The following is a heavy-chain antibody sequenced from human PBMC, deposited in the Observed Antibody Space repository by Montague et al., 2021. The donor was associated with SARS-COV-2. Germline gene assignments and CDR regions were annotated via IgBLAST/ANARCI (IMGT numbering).Heavy chain of an antibody. J-gene: IGHJ3*02. V-gene: IGHV3-23*01. Sequence: SLRLSCAASGFTFSSYAMSWVRQAPGKGLEWVSTISISDGNTYYADSVKGRFTISRDKSKNTLYPQMNGLRAEDTAVYYCAKDRQLVGDDAFDIWGQGTMVTVSS. CDR2: ISISDGNT. D-gene: IGHD6-13*01. CDR3: AKDRQLVGDDAFDI. CDR1: GFTFSSYA.